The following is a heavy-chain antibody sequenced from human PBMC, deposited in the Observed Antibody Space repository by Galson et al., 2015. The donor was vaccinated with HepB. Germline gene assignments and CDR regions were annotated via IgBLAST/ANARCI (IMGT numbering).Heavy chain of an antibody. J-gene: IGHJ6*02. CDR1: GFTFRSYW. V-gene: IGHV3-7*03. D-gene: IGHD5-24*01. CDR3: AREMRRWLQRGSYYGMDV. Sequence: SLRLSCAASGFTFRSYWMNWVRQAPGKGLEWVANIKEDGSEKYYADSVKGRFTISRDNARTSLYLQMNSLRVEDTAVYYCAREMRRWLQRGSYYGMDVWGQGTTVTVSS. CDR2: IKEDGSEK.